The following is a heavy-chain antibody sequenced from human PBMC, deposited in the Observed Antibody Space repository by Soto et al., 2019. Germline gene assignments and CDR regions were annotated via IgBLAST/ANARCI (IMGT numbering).Heavy chain of an antibody. J-gene: IGHJ3*02. CDR2: ISAYNGDT. D-gene: IGHD3-16*01. Sequence: GASVKVSCKASGYTFITYGVTWVRQAPGQGLEWMGWISAYNGDTNYAQNLQGRVTMTTDTSTTTAYMELRSLRSDDTAVYYCAREQSGEIMTMTDAFDIWGQGTMVTVSS. CDR1: GYTFITYG. V-gene: IGHV1-18*01. CDR3: AREQSGEIMTMTDAFDI.